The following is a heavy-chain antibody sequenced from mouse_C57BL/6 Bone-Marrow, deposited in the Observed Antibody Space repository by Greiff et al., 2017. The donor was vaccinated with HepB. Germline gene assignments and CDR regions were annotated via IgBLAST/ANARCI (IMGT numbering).Heavy chain of an antibody. D-gene: IGHD2-3*01. J-gene: IGHJ2*01. CDR3: TRDRDDGYYYFDY. V-gene: IGHV5-9-1*02. Sequence: EVMLVESGEGLVKPGGSLKLSCAASGFTFSSYAMSWVRQTPEKRLEWVAYISSGGDYIYYADTVKGRFTISRDNARNTLYLQMSSLKSEDTAMYYCTRDRDDGYYYFDYWGQGTTLTVSS. CDR1: GFTFSSYA. CDR2: ISSGGDYI.